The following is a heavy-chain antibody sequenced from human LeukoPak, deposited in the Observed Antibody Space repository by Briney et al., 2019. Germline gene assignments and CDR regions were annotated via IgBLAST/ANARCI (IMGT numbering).Heavy chain of an antibody. J-gene: IGHJ4*02. V-gene: IGHV3-23*01. D-gene: IGHD3-3*01. Sequence: GGSLTLSCAASGFTFSSYAMSWGRQAPGKGLEWVSAISGSGGSTYYADSVKGRVTISRDNSKNTLYLQMNSLRAEDTAVCYCAPDDFWSGYTHLNFDYWGQGTLVTVSS. CDR3: APDDFWSGYTHLNFDY. CDR2: ISGSGGST. CDR1: GFTFSSYA.